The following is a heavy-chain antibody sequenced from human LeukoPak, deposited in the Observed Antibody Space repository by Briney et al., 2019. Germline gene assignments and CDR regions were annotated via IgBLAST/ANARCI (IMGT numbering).Heavy chain of an antibody. CDR3: ARVTQLWLRPEYYYYYMDV. J-gene: IGHJ6*03. CDR2: MNPNSGNT. Sequence: ASVKVSCKAPGYTFTSYDINWVRQATGQGLEWMGWMNPNSGNTGYAQKFQGRVTMTRNTSISTAYMELSSLRSEDTAVYYSARVTQLWLRPEYYYYYMDVWGKGTTVTVSS. CDR1: GYTFTSYD. V-gene: IGHV1-8*01. D-gene: IGHD5-18*01.